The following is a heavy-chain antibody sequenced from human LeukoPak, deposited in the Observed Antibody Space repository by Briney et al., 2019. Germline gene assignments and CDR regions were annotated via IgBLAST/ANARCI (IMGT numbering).Heavy chain of an antibody. Sequence: GGSLRLSCAASGFTFSGYAMGWGRQAPGVGLEWVSEISGDGGTTFYADSVKGRFTISRDNSENTLYLKMNSLRADDTAVYYCAKRDHYGWFFFDYWGQGNLVAVSS. CDR2: ISGDGGTT. D-gene: IGHD6-19*01. J-gene: IGHJ4*02. V-gene: IGHV3-23*01. CDR1: GFTFSGYA. CDR3: AKRDHYGWFFFDY.